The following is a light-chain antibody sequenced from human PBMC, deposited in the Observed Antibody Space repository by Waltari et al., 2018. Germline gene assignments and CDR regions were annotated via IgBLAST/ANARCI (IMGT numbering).Light chain of an antibody. J-gene: IGLJ1*01. CDR2: EVT. CDR1: SSAGGNYNL. CDR3: CSYAGLGIYV. Sequence: QSGLTQPASVSGSPGQSITVSCTGTSSAGGNYNLVSWYQQYPGKAPKLMVYEVTKRTSGVSDRFSGSKSGNTASLTISGLQSEDEADYYCCSYAGLGIYVFGTGTKVTVL. V-gene: IGLV2-23*02.